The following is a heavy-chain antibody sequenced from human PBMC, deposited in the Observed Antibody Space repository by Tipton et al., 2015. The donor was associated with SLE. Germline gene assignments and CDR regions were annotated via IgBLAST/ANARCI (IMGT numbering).Heavy chain of an antibody. Sequence: TLSLTCTVSGGSISSYYWSWIRQPPGKGLEWIGYIYYSGSTNYNPSLKSRVAISVDTSKNQFSLKLSSVTAADTAVYYCARGGSGCPDAFDIWGQGTMVPVSS. V-gene: IGHV4-59*01. CDR2: IYYSGST. D-gene: IGHD6-25*01. J-gene: IGHJ3*02. CDR1: GGSISSYY. CDR3: ARGGSGCPDAFDI.